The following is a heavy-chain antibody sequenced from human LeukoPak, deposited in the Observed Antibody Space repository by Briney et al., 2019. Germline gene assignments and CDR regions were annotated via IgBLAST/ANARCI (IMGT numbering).Heavy chain of an antibody. CDR1: GFTFRSYS. Sequence: GGALRLSCAASGFTFRSYSKNWVRQAPGKGLEWVSSISSSSSYIYYADPVKGRFTISRDKAKNSLYLQMNSLRAEDTGVYYCARAFDTAMVFHFDYWGQGTLVTVSS. CDR3: ARAFDTAMVFHFDY. V-gene: IGHV3-21*01. J-gene: IGHJ4*02. D-gene: IGHD5-18*01. CDR2: ISSSSSYI.